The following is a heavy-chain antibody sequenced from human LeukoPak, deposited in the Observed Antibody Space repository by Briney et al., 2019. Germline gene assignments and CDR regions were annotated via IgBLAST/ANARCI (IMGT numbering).Heavy chain of an antibody. V-gene: IGHV3-48*03. Sequence: PGGSLRLSCAASRFTFSSYEMNWVRRAPGKGLESVAYICSSGSITYYADSVKGRFTISRDNANNSLSLLINSLRAEDTAVYYCARDKASPFTYYGMDVWGQGTTVTVSS. CDR1: RFTFSSYE. CDR3: ARDKASPFTYYGMDV. D-gene: IGHD6-6*01. J-gene: IGHJ6*02. CDR2: ICSSGSIT.